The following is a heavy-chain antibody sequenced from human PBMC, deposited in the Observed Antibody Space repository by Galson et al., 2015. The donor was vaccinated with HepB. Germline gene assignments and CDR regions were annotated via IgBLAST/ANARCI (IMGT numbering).Heavy chain of an antibody. CDR1: GFTFSGSA. Sequence: SLRLSCAASGFTFSGSAMHWVRQASGKGREWVGRIRSNANSYATAFAASVKGRFTISRDDSKNTAYLQMNSLKTEDTAVYYCTGWSTVTTKRGMDVWGQGTTVTVSS. CDR3: TGWSTVTTKRGMDV. D-gene: IGHD4-11*01. J-gene: IGHJ6*02. CDR2: IRSNANSYAT. V-gene: IGHV3-73*01.